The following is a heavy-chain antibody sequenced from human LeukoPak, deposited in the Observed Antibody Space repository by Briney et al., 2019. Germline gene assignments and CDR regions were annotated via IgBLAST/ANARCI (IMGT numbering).Heavy chain of an antibody. CDR2: IWFDGSEQ. CDR3: AREGDSRWGELSP. D-gene: IGHD3-16*02. V-gene: IGHV3-33*01. CDR1: GFTFSTYA. Sequence: GRSLRLSCAASGFTFSTYAIHCVRQAPGRGLEWVAVIWFDGSEQYYADSVKGRFIISRDNSKSTSNVQLNSLRAEDTAVYYCAREGDSRWGELSPWGQGTLVTVSS. J-gene: IGHJ1*01.